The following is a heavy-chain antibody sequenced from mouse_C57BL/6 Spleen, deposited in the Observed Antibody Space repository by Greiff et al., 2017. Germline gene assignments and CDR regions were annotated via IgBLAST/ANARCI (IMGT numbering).Heavy chain of an antibody. D-gene: IGHD2-5*01. CDR1: GFTFSDYG. V-gene: IGHV5-17*01. CDR2: ISSGSSTI. Sequence: EVQLQESGGGLVKPGGSLKLSCAASGFTFSDYGMHWVRQAPEKGLEWVAYISSGSSTIYYADTVKGRFTISRDNAKNTLFLQMTSLRSEDTAMYDCAADYSNYVLYAMDYWGQGTSVTVSS. J-gene: IGHJ4*01. CDR3: AADYSNYVLYAMDY.